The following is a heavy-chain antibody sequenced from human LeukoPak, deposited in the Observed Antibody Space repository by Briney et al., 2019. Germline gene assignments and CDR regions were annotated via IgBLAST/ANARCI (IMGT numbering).Heavy chain of an antibody. CDR1: GDSINSDY. CDR2: IYYSGST. D-gene: IGHD2-15*01. Sequence: SETLSLTCTVSGDSINSDYWNWIRQPPGKGLEWIGFIYYSGSTNYNPSLKSRVTISVDASRNHFSLKLNSVTAADTAVYYCARRMKLAAKGDAFDIWGQGTMVTVSS. CDR3: ARRMKLAAKGDAFDI. J-gene: IGHJ3*02. V-gene: IGHV4-59*08.